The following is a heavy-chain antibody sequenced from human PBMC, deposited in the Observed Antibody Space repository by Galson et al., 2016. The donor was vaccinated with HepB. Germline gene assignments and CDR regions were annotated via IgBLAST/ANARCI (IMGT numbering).Heavy chain of an antibody. CDR2: VFHSGTT. CDR3: ARDPRIELIPTS. CDR1: GVSLTDSRYY. D-gene: IGHD5-24*01. V-gene: IGHV4-39*07. Sequence: SETLSLTCIVSGVSLTDSRYYWSWIRQAPGKGLEWIGSVFHSGTTYYSASLRGRLTISLDRPKNQFSLHLTSVTAADTAFYFCARDPRIELIPTSWGQGTLVTVSS. J-gene: IGHJ5*02.